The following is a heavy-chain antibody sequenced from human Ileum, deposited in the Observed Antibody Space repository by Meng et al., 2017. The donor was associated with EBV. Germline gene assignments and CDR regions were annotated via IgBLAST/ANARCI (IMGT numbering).Heavy chain of an antibody. D-gene: IGHD2-8*01. J-gene: IGHJ4*02. V-gene: IGHV4-4*02. CDR2: IHHTRGP. CDR1: GDSISNEHW. Sequence: VQLQEAGPGLVGTSGTLSLTCSVAGDSISNEHWWSWVRQSPGKGLEWIGEIHHTRGPNYNPSLKSRVIISVDKSNNHFSLRLSAVTAADTAVYYCASNGAFSLDHWGQGTLVTVSS. CDR3: ASNGAFSLDH.